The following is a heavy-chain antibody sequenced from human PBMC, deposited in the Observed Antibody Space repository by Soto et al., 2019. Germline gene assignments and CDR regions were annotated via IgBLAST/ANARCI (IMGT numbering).Heavy chain of an antibody. CDR2: INHSGST. V-gene: IGHV4-34*01. CDR3: ARDFPFGYSSGPDGR. CDR1: GGSFSGYY. J-gene: IGHJ4*02. Sequence: SETLSLTCAVYGGSFSGYYWSWIRQPPGKGLEWIGEINHSGSTNYNPSLKSRVTISVDTSKNQFSLKLSSVTAADTAVYYCARDFPFGYSSGPDGRWGQGTLVTVSS. D-gene: IGHD6-19*01.